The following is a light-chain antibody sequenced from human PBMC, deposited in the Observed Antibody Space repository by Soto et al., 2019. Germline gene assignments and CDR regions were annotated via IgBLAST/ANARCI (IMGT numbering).Light chain of an antibody. V-gene: IGKV1-5*01. CDR3: QQYRT. CDR1: QSISSY. Sequence: IQMTQYPSSLSASVGDRVTITCRASQSISSYLNWYQQKPGKAPKLLIYDASSLESGVPSRFSGSGSGTEFTLTISSLQPDDFATYYCQQYRTFGQGTKV. J-gene: IGKJ1*01. CDR2: DAS.